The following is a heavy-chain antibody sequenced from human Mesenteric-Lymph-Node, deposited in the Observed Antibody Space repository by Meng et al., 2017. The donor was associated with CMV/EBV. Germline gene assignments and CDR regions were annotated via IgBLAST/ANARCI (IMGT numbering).Heavy chain of an antibody. CDR3: ARRGNYDSDYSEY. CDR1: GDSISNSTYY. Sequence: QVQLQAVGPGLVKPSETLSLSCIVSGDSISNSTYYWTWIRQPPGKGLEWIGSVHHSGTTYYNPSLKGRLTISVDTSANLFSLRLTTVTAADTATYYCARRGNYDSDYSEYWGQGTLVTVSS. D-gene: IGHD3-22*01. V-gene: IGHV4-39*01. J-gene: IGHJ4*02. CDR2: VHHSGTT.